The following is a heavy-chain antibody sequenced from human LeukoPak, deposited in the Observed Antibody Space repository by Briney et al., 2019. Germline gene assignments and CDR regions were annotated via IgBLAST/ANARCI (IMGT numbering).Heavy chain of an antibody. CDR2: INHSGST. Sequence: SETLSLTCAVYGGSFSGYYWSWIRQPPGKGLEWIGEINHSGSTNYNPSLKSRVTISVDTSKNQFSLKLSSVTAADTAVYYCARSLVHSSSWFDYWGQGTLVIVSS. D-gene: IGHD6-13*01. CDR1: GGSFSGYY. J-gene: IGHJ4*02. CDR3: ARSLVHSSSWFDY. V-gene: IGHV4-34*01.